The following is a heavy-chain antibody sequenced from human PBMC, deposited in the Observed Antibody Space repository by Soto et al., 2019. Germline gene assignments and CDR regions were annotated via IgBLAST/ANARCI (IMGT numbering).Heavy chain of an antibody. J-gene: IGHJ5*02. CDR3: ARGAPPVTTEYNWFDP. CDR1: GGSISSYY. CDR2: IYYSGST. D-gene: IGHD4-17*01. V-gene: IGHV4-59*01. Sequence: SETLSLTCTVSGGSISSYYWSGIRQPPGKGLEWIGYIYYSGSTNYNPSLKSRVTISVDTSKNQFSLKLSSVTAADTAVYYCARGAPPVTTEYNWFDPWGQGTLVTVSS.